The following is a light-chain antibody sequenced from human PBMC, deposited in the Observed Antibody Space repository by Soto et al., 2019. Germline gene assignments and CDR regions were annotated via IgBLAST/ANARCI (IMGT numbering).Light chain of an antibody. CDR2: GAS. Sequence: IVLTQSPGTLSLSPGERATLSCGASQSVTNNFLAWYQHKPGQAPRLLIYGASSRSTGVTDRFSGSGSGTDFTLNTSRLEPGDFAVYYCQQCGTPLFTFGPGTKVDIK. CDR3: QQCGTPLFT. V-gene: IGKV3-20*01. CDR1: QSVTNNF. J-gene: IGKJ3*01.